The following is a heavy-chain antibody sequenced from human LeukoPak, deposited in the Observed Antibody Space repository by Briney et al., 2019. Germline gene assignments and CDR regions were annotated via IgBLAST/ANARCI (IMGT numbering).Heavy chain of an antibody. J-gene: IGHJ1*01. CDR1: GFTFSSYW. CDR2: IKQDGSEK. Sequence: LSGGSLRLSCAASGFTFSSYWMSWVRQAPGKGLEWVANIKQDGSEKSYVDSVKGRFTISRDNAKNSLYLQMNSLRAEDTAVYYCARDLPHGSGWSWPGGFQHWGQGTLVTVSS. V-gene: IGHV3-7*03. D-gene: IGHD6-19*01. CDR3: ARDLPHGSGWSWPGGFQH.